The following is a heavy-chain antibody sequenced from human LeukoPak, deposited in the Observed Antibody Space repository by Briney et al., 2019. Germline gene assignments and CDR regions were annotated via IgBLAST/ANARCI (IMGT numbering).Heavy chain of an antibody. CDR1: GFTFSSYA. CDR2: ISGSGTII. Sequence: GGSLRLSCAASGFTFSSYAMSWVRQAPGKGLEWVSVISGSGTIIYYADSVEGRFTISRDNSKNTLYLQMNSLRAEDTAVYYCAKMFDTSSWYRAGFDYWGQGTLVTVSS. CDR3: AKMFDTSSWYRAGFDY. V-gene: IGHV3-23*01. J-gene: IGHJ4*02. D-gene: IGHD6-13*01.